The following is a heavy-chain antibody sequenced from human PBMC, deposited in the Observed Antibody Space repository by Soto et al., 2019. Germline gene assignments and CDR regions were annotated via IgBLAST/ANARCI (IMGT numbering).Heavy chain of an antibody. Sequence: QLQLQESGSGLVKPSQTLSLTCAVSGGSISSGGFSWSWIRQPPGKGLESIGYIYHSGSTYYTPSLKSRVTISVDRSKNQFSLKLSSVTAADTAVYYCAGGIAARPLGYWGQGTLVTVSS. CDR2: IYHSGST. CDR3: AGGIAARPLGY. J-gene: IGHJ4*02. V-gene: IGHV4-30-2*01. D-gene: IGHD6-6*01. CDR1: GGSISSGGFS.